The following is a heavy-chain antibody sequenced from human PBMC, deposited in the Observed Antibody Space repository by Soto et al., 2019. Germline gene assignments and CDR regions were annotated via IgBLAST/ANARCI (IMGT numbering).Heavy chain of an antibody. CDR1: GFTFSSYA. CDR3: AKDEDCSGGSCYSVY. CDR2: ISGSGGST. V-gene: IGHV3-23*01. D-gene: IGHD2-15*01. J-gene: IGHJ4*02. Sequence: PGGSLRLSCAASGFTFSSYAMSWVRQAPGKGLEWVSAISGSGGSTYYADSVKGRFAISRDNSKNTLYLQMNSLRAEDTAVYYCAKDEDCSGGSCYSVYWGQGTLVTVSS.